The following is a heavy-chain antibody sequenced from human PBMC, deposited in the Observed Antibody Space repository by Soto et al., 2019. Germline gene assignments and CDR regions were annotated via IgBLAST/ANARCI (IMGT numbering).Heavy chain of an antibody. V-gene: IGHV4-31*03. CDR2: IYYSGST. CDR1: GGSISSGGYY. CDR3: ARSQDYGGTSFYY. D-gene: IGHD4-17*01. J-gene: IGHJ4*02. Sequence: SGTLSLTCTVSGGSISSGGYYWSWIRQHPGKGLEWIGYIYYSGSTYYNPSLKSRVTISVDTSKNQFSLKLSSVTAADTAVYYCARSQDYGGTSFYYWGQGTLVTGSS.